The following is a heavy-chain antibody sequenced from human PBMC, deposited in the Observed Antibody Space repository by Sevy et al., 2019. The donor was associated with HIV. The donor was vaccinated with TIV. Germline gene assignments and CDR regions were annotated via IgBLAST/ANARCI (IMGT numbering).Heavy chain of an antibody. V-gene: IGHV3-33*01. CDR1: GFTFSSFG. J-gene: IGHJ3*02. Sequence: GGSLRLSCAASGFTFSSFGMHWVRQAPGKGLEWVAVIWNDRSNKHYADSVKGRFTISRDNSKNTLYLHMNSLRAEDTAEYYCAGLPNNYYDSSGYSGKDDFDIWGQGTMVTVSS. D-gene: IGHD3-22*01. CDR3: AGLPNNYYDSSGYSGKDDFDI. CDR2: IWNDRSNK.